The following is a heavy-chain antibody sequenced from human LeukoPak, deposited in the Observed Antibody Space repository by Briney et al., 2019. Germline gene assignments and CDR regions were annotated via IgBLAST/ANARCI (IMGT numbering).Heavy chain of an antibody. D-gene: IGHD2-21*02. CDR3: ARSPYCGGDCYHWYFDL. V-gene: IGHV1-2*02. Sequence: ASVKVSCKASGYTFTGYYMHWVRQAPGQGLEWMGWINPNSGGTNYAQKFQGRVTMTRDTSISTAYMELSRLRSDDTAVYYCARSPYCGGDCYHWYFDLWGRGTLVTVSS. CDR1: GYTFTGYY. J-gene: IGHJ2*01. CDR2: INPNSGGT.